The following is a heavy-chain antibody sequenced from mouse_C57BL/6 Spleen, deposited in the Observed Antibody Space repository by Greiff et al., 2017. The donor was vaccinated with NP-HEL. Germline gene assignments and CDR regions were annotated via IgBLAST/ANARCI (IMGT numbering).Heavy chain of an antibody. J-gene: IGHJ3*01. V-gene: IGHV1-80*01. CDR3: ARGDYYGSSSTGTGSY. D-gene: IGHD1-1*01. Sequence: QVQLKESGAELVKPGASVKISCKASGYAFSSYWMNWVKQRPGKGLEWIGQIYPGDGDTNYNGKFKGKATLTADKSSSTAYMQLSSLTSEDSAVYFCARGDYYGSSSTGTGSYWGQGTLVTVSA. CDR1: GYAFSSYW. CDR2: IYPGDGDT.